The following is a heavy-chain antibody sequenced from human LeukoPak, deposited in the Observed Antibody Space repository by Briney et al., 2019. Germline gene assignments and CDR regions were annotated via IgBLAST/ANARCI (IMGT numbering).Heavy chain of an antibody. J-gene: IGHJ4*02. Sequence: GGSLRLSCAASGFTFSSYAMSWVRQAPGKGLEWVSAISGSGGSTYYADSVKGRFTVSRDNSKNTLYLQMNSLRAEDTAVYYCAKAFSSSWPLFDYWGQETLVTVSS. CDR1: GFTFSSYA. CDR2: ISGSGGST. V-gene: IGHV3-23*01. CDR3: AKAFSSSWPLFDY. D-gene: IGHD6-13*01.